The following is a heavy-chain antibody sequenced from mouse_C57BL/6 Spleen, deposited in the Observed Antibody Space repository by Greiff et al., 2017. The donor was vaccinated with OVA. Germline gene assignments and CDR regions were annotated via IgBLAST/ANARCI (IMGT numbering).Heavy chain of an antibody. CDR2: INPNNGGT. CDR1: GYTFTDYN. D-gene: IGHD1-1*01. Sequence: VQLQQSGPELVKPGASVKIPCKASGYTFTDYNMDWVKQSHGKSLEWIGDINPNNGGTIYNQKFKGKATLTVDKSSSTAYMELRSLTSEDTAVYYCARSLYYGNNLLYYFDYRGQGTTLTVSS. J-gene: IGHJ2*01. V-gene: IGHV1-18*01. CDR3: ARSLYYGNNLLYYFDY.